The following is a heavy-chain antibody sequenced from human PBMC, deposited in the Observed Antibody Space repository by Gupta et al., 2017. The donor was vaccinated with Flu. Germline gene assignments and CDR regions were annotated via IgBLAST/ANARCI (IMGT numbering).Heavy chain of an antibody. J-gene: IGHJ6*02. D-gene: IGHD5-24*01. Sequence: QERVVESGGGVVQPGRSLRLPWADSGFSLGNYGMHWVRQAPGKGLEWVAVISHDGSNYYHTDSVKGRFTISRDNSKNTLYLQMSSLRTEDTAVYYCAKDWRWNNNNYGMNVWGQGTTVTVSS. CDR1: GFSLGNYG. CDR2: ISHDGSNY. CDR3: AKDWRWNNNNYGMNV. V-gene: IGHV3-30*18.